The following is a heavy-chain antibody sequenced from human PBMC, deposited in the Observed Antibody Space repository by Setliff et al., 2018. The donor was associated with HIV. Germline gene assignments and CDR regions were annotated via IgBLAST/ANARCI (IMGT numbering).Heavy chain of an antibody. CDR3: ARPRYTYGTPPAFDI. D-gene: IGHD5-18*01. CDR1: GGSISSSSHY. Sequence: SETLSLTCTVSGGSISSSSHYWGWIRQPPGKGLEWIGSIYFSGSTYYNPSLKSRVTISVDTSENQFSLKLSSVTAADTAVYYCARPRYTYGTPPAFDIWGRGTVVTVSS. CDR2: IYFSGST. J-gene: IGHJ3*02. V-gene: IGHV4-39*01.